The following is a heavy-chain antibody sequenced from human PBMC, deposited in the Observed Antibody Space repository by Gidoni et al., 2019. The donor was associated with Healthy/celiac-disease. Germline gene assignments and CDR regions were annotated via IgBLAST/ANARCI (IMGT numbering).Heavy chain of an antibody. D-gene: IGHD5-18*01. Sequence: EVQLVDSGGGLVKPGASLRLSCAASVFTFISYSMHWVRQAPGKGLEWVTYISSSSSNIYYADSVKGRFTISRDNDKNSLYLQMNSLRAEDTAGYYCARDQDTAMADFDYWGQGTLVTVSA. CDR2: ISSSSSNI. J-gene: IGHJ4*02. V-gene: IGHV3-21*01. CDR3: ARDQDTAMADFDY. CDR1: VFTFISYS.